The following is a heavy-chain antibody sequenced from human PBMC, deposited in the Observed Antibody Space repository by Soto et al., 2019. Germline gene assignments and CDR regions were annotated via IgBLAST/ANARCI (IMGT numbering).Heavy chain of an antibody. CDR2: ISYHGSTE. CDR1: GFSLSIYA. V-gene: IGHV3-30-3*01. D-gene: IGHD5-18*01. J-gene: IGHJ3*02. CDR3: ARGYSYGPNWESDALDI. Sequence: QVQLVEPGGGVFQPGRSRRLWGAASGFSLSIYAMHWVRQAPGKGLGWAAVISYHGSTEYYGDSVKGRFTISRDNSKNTLYLQMYSLRPEDTAIYYCARGYSYGPNWESDALDIWGQGAMVTVSS.